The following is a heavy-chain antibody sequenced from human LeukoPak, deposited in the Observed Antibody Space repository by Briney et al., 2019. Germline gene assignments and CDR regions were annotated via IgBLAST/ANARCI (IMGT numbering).Heavy chain of an antibody. Sequence: GGSLRLSCAASGFTFSSYEMNWVRQAPGKGLEWVSYISSSGSTIYYADSVKGRFTISRDNAKNSLYLQMNSLRVEDTAVYFCARVPDTAMMGVDYWGQGTLVTVSS. CDR1: GFTFSSYE. V-gene: IGHV3-48*03. CDR2: ISSSGSTI. CDR3: ARVPDTAMMGVDY. J-gene: IGHJ4*02. D-gene: IGHD2-2*01.